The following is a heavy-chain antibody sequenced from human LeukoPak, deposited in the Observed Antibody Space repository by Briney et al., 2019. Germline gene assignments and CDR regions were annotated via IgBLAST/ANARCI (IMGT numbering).Heavy chain of an antibody. V-gene: IGHV4-38-2*01. CDR1: GYSISSGYY. CDR2: IYHSGST. J-gene: IGHJ4*02. CDR3: ASTIAAAANFDY. D-gene: IGHD6-13*01. Sequence: PSETLSLTCAVPGYSISSGYYWGWIRQPPGKGLEGIGSIYHSGSTYYNPSLKSRVTISVDTSKNQFSLKLSSVTAADTAVYYCASTIAAAANFDYWGQGTLVTVSS.